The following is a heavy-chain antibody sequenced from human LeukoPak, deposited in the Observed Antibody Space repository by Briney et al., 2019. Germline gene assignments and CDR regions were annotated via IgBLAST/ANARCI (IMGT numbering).Heavy chain of an antibody. V-gene: IGHV3-23*01. J-gene: IGHJ4*02. D-gene: IGHD1-26*01. CDR3: AKDIFFSVGIPDY. CDR1: GFMFKSYA. CDR2: ISGRGDNT. Sequence: GGSLGLSCAASGFMFKSYAMSWVRQAPGKGLEWVSGISGRGDNTYYADSVKGRFTISRDNSNNTVHLHLNGLTFEDTAVYYCAKDIFFSVGIPDYWGQGTLVTVSS.